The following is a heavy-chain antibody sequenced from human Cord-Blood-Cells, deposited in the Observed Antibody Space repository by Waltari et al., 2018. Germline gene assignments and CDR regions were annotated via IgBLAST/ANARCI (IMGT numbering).Heavy chain of an antibody. CDR1: GGSFRGYY. Sequence: QVQLQQWGAGLLTPSETLSLTCAVYGGSFRGYYLSWIRQPPGKGLEWIGEINHSGSTNYNPSLKSRVTISVDTSKNQFSLKLSSVTAADTAVYYCARLGIVGATTYYFDYWGQGTLVTVSS. CDR3: ARLGIVGATTYYFDY. D-gene: IGHD1-26*01. V-gene: IGHV4-34*01. J-gene: IGHJ4*02. CDR2: INHSGST.